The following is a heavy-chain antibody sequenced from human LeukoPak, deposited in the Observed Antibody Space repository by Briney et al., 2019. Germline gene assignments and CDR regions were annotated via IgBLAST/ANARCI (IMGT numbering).Heavy chain of an antibody. CDR3: ARGPLDSGYTYFDY. V-gene: IGHV4-59*01. J-gene: IGHJ4*02. D-gene: IGHD5-12*01. CDR2: FSYSGST. CDR1: GASFSSYY. Sequence: SETLSLTCTVSGASFSSYYWSWIRQPPGKGLEWVGYFSYSGSTNYNPSLKSGVTISVDTSKNQFSLNLSSVTAADTAVYYCARGPLDSGYTYFDYWGQGTLVSVAS.